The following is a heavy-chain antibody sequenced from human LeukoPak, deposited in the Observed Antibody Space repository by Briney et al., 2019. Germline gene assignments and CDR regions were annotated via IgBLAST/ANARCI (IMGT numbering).Heavy chain of an antibody. D-gene: IGHD3-16*01. CDR3: ARLNGWGSGNFDY. CDR1: GGSISSSSYF. V-gene: IGHV4-39*01. Sequence: SETLSPTCTVSGGSISSSSYFWGWIRQPPGKGLEWIGSIYYSGTAYYNPSLKSRVTISVDTSKNQFSLRLSSVTAADTAVYYCARLNGWGSGNFDYWGQGTLVTVSS. CDR2: IYYSGTA. J-gene: IGHJ4*02.